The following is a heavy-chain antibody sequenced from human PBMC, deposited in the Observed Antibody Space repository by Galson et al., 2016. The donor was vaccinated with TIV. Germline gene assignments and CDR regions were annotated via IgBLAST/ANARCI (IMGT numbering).Heavy chain of an antibody. Sequence: SLRLSCAASGFTFSSFGMHWVRQAPGKGLEWVALIWYDGTSTYYANSVKGRFTISRDNSKNTLFVQMNSLRAEDTAVYYCARAPDYGGNFGGTGETHSYYFHYWGQGTLVTVSS. CDR3: ARAPDYGGNFGGTGETHSYYFHY. CDR2: IWYDGTST. J-gene: IGHJ4*02. V-gene: IGHV3-33*01. CDR1: GFTFSSFG. D-gene: IGHD4-23*01.